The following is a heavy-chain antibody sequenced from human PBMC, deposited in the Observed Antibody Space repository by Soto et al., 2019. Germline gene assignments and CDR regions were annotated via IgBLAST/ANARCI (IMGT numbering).Heavy chain of an antibody. D-gene: IGHD1-26*01. CDR2: IYYSGST. J-gene: IGHJ5*02. Sequence: SETLSLTCTVSGGSISSGGYYWSWIRQHPGKGLGWIGHIYYSGSTYYNPSLKSRVTISADTSKNQFSLKLTSVTAADTAVYFCVIGGEYSGSSSCGQRTLVTVSS. CDR1: GGSISSGGYY. V-gene: IGHV4-31*03. CDR3: VIGGEYSGSSS.